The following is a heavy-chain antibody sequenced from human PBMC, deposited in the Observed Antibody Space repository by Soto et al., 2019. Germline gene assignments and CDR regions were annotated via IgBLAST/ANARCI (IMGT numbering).Heavy chain of an antibody. V-gene: IGHV3-30*18. Sequence: QVQLVESGGGVVQPGRSLRLSCAASGFTFSSYGMHWVRQAPGKGLEWVAVISYDGTNIYYADSVKGRFTISRDNSKNTLYLQMNSLRVEDTAVYYCAKSRLSYYDSSGYLSSPHDYWVQGTLVTVSS. D-gene: IGHD3-22*01. CDR2: ISYDGTNI. CDR3: AKSRLSYYDSSGYLSSPHDY. J-gene: IGHJ4*02. CDR1: GFTFSSYG.